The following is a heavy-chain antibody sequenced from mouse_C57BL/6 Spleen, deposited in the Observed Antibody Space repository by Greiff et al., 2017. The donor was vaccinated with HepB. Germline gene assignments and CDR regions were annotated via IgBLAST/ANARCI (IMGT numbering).Heavy chain of an antibody. Sequence: EVQLQQSVAELVRPGASVKFSCTASGFNIKNTYMHWLTQRPEQGLEWIGRIDTANGNTKYAPKFQGKATITADTSSNTAYLQLSSLTSEDTAIYYCARGYYGSTYAMDYWGQGTSVTVSS. CDR3: ARGYYGSTYAMDY. V-gene: IGHV14-3*01. D-gene: IGHD1-1*01. CDR2: IDTANGNT. J-gene: IGHJ4*01. CDR1: GFNIKNTY.